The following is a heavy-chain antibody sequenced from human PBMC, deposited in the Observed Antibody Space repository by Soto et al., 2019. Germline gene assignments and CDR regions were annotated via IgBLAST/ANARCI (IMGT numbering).Heavy chain of an antibody. CDR3: ARAADYGDYEVGYYYYGMDV. V-gene: IGHV1-46*01. J-gene: IGHJ6*02. CDR2: INPSDGST. CDR1: GYTFTSYY. D-gene: IGHD4-17*01. Sequence: QVQLVHSGAEVKKPGASVKVSCKASGYTFTSYYMHWVRQAPGQGLEWMGIINPSDGSTSYAQKFQGRVTRTRDTSTSTVYRELSSLRSEDTAVYYCARAADYGDYEVGYYYYGMDVWGQGTTVTVSS.